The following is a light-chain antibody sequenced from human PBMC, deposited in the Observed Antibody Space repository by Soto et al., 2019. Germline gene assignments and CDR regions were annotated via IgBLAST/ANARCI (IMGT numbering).Light chain of an antibody. J-gene: IGKJ1*01. CDR3: QQYNSYSWT. CDR2: RAS. Sequence: DIQMTQSPSTLSASIGDRVTITCRASQSLNDWLAWYQQKPGKAPKLLIYRASSLETGVPSRFSGSGSETEFTLTICRLQPDDIATYYCQQYNSYSWTFGQGTKVEIK. V-gene: IGKV1-5*03. CDR1: QSLNDW.